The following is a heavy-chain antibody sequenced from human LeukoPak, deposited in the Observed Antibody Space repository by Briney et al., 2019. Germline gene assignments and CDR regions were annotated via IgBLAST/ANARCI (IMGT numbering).Heavy chain of an antibody. CDR1: EFSVGSNY. CDR2: ISFDGSHK. Sequence: GGSLRLSCAASEFSVGSNYMTWVRQAPGKGLEWVAVISFDGSHKYYADSVKGRFTISRDNAKNSLYLQMNSLRAEDTAVYYCARAGGYNYGFFDYWDQGTLVTVSS. CDR3: ARAGGYNYGFFDY. V-gene: IGHV3-30*03. J-gene: IGHJ4*02. D-gene: IGHD5-18*01.